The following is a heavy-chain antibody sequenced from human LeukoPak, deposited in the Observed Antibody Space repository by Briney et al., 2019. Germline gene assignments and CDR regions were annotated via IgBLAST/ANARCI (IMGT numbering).Heavy chain of an antibody. J-gene: IGHJ4*02. CDR3: AMLSSGRLSADY. CDR1: GFTFSRYG. Sequence: PGGSLRLSCAASGFTFSRYGMHWVRQAPGKGLEWVAVIWYDGSNKYYADSVKGRFTISRDNSKNTLYLQMNSLRAEDTAVYYCAMLSSGRLSADYWGQGTLVTVSS. CDR2: IWYDGSNK. V-gene: IGHV3-33*01. D-gene: IGHD6-19*01.